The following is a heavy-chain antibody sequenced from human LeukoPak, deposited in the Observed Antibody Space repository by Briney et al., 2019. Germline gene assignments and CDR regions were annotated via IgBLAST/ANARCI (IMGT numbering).Heavy chain of an antibody. CDR2: INPNADIT. J-gene: IGHJ4*02. D-gene: IGHD3-22*01. V-gene: IGHV1-2*06. CDR3: VRSRLDGYDSGGYLYYFDY. CDR1: GYTFTGYY. Sequence: ASVTVSFTASGYTFTGYYMHWVRQAPGQGLEWIGRINPNADITTYAQKFQGRVTVTRDTSINTAYMELSSLRSGDTAVYYCVRSRLDGYDSGGYLYYFDYWGQGTLVTVSS.